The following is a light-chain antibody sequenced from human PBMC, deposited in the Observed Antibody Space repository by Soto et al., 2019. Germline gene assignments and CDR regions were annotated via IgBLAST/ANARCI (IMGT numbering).Light chain of an antibody. CDR2: GAS. CDR3: QHYINVPRS. CDR1: QSVSSN. Sequence: PAALSVAHGAGGTLTCRASQSVSSNLVWYQHRPGQAPRLLIYGASTRATDIPARFSGSGSVIVNPLTISCLQPHDCAVYCCQHYINVPRSFGAGTRVEIK. V-gene: IGKV3-15*01. J-gene: IGKJ4*01.